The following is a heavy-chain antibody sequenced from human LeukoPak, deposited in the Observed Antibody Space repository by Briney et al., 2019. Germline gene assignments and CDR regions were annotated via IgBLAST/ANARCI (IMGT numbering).Heavy chain of an antibody. CDR1: GGTFSSYA. J-gene: IGHJ4*02. D-gene: IGHD3-10*01. V-gene: IGHV1-69*04. CDR2: MIPILGIA. CDR3: ARTYGSGSYYKGPFDY. Sequence: SVKVSCKASGGTFSSYAISWVRQAPGQGLEWMGRMIPILGIANYAQKFQGRVTITADKSTSTAYMELSSLRSEDTAVYYCARTYGSGSYYKGPFDYWGQGTLVTVSS.